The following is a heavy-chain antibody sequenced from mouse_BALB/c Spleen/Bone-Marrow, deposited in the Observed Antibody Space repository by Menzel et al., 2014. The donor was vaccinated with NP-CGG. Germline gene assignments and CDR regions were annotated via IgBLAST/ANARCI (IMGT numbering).Heavy chain of an antibody. CDR1: GFTFSSYG. D-gene: IGHD1-1*01. Sequence: EVNVVESGGGLVQPGGSLKLSCAASGFTFSSYGMSWVRQTPDKRLELVATINSNGGSTYYPDSVKGRFTISRDNAKNPLYLQMSSLKSEDTAMYYCARDYYGRSFDYWGRGTTLTVSS. J-gene: IGHJ2*01. V-gene: IGHV5-6-3*01. CDR2: INSNGGST. CDR3: ARDYYGRSFDY.